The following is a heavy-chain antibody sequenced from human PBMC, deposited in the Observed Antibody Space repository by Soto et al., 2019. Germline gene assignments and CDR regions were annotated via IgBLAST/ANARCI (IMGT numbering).Heavy chain of an antibody. D-gene: IGHD3-3*01. V-gene: IGHV3-21*01. Sequence: EVQLVESGGGLVKPGGSLRLSCAASGFTLSDYSMNWVRQAPGKGLEWVSSISSGSSYISYADSVKGRFTISRDNSKNFLYLQMNSLRAEDTAVYYCARDEGDYDFWSGYSKAPFDYWGQGTLVTVSS. J-gene: IGHJ4*02. CDR3: ARDEGDYDFWSGYSKAPFDY. CDR2: ISSGSSYI. CDR1: GFTLSDYS.